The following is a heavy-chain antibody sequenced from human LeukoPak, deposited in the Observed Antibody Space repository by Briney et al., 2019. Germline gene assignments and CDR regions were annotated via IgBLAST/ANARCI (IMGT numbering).Heavy chain of an antibody. Sequence: SETLSLTCTVSGGSISTSSYYWGWVRQPPGKGLEWIGNIFYSGSTYYSPSLKSRVTISLDTSKNQFSLQLNSVTPENTAVYYCARVSYYYDSGGLSPAHFDIWGQGTMVTVSS. CDR2: IFYSGST. CDR3: ARVSYYYDSGGLSPAHFDI. J-gene: IGHJ3*02. V-gene: IGHV4-39*07. D-gene: IGHD3-22*01. CDR1: GGSISTSSYY.